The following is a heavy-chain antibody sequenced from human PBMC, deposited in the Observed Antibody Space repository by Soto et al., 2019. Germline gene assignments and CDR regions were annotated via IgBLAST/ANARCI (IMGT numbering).Heavy chain of an antibody. J-gene: IGHJ4*02. CDR3: AKDPRYCSGGSCHWFGSYYFDY. V-gene: IGHV3-23*01. Sequence: GGSLRLSCAASGFTFSSYAMSWVRQAPGKGLEWVSAISGSCGSTYYADSVKGRFTISRDNSKNTLYLQMNSLRAEDTAVYYCAKDPRYCSGGSCHWFGSYYFDYCGQRPLVTVSS. CDR2: ISGSCGST. CDR1: GFTFSSYA. D-gene: IGHD2-15*01.